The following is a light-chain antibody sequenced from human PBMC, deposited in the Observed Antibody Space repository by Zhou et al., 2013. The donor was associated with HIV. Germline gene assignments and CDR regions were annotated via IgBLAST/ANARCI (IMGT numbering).Light chain of an antibody. Sequence: DIQMTQSPSSLSASVGDRVTITCRASQGIGYSLAWYQQKPGKVPKLLIYTASILLSGVPSRFSGMGSGTDFTLTISSLQPEDVGTYYCQKCDSAPRTFGQGTKVEIK. CDR2: TAS. V-gene: IGKV1-27*01. CDR1: QGIGYS. CDR3: QKCDSAPRT. J-gene: IGKJ1*01.